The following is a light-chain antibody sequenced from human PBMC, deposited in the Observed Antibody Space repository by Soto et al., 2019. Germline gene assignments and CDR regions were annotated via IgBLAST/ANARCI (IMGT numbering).Light chain of an antibody. CDR2: AAS. Sequence: DIQMTQSPSSLSASVGDTVTISCRAGQRISTFLNWYQQKPGKAPKLLIYAASSLQSGVPSRFTGSGSGTDFALAISSLEPEDFATYCCQQSYSAPLTFGGGTKLEIK. CDR3: QQSYSAPLT. V-gene: IGKV1-39*01. CDR1: QRISTF. J-gene: IGKJ4*01.